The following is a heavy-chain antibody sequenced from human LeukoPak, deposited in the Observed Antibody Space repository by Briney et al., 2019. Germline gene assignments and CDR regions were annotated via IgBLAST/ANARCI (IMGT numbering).Heavy chain of an antibody. J-gene: IGHJ4*02. D-gene: IGHD4-17*01. V-gene: IGHV1-46*01. CDR1: GFTFTSYY. CDR3: AREISLRYYFDY. Sequence: ASVKVSCKASGFTFTSYYMHWVRQAPVQGLEWMGIINPSGGSTSYAQKFQGRVTMTRDTSTSTVYMELRSLRSEDTAVYYCAREISLRYYFDYWGQGTLVTVSS. CDR2: INPSGGST.